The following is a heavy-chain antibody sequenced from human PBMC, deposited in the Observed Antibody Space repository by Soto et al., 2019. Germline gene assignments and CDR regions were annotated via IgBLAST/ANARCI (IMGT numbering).Heavy chain of an antibody. CDR3: ASSCSGGSCYSGSLWFDP. Sequence: SETMSLTCTVSGGSISSGGDYWSWIRQHPGKGLEWIGYIYYSGSTYYNPSLKSRVTISVDTSKNQFSLKLSSVTAADTAVYYCASSCSGGSCYSGSLWFDPWGQGTLVTVSS. CDR1: GGSISSGGDY. J-gene: IGHJ5*02. CDR2: IYYSGST. V-gene: IGHV4-31*03. D-gene: IGHD2-15*01.